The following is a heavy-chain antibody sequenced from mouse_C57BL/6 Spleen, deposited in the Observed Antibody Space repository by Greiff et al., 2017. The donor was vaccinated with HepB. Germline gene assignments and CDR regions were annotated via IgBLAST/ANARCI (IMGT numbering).Heavy chain of an antibody. J-gene: IGHJ2*01. D-gene: IGHD1-1*01. CDR1: GYTFTSYG. V-gene: IGHV1-81*01. CDR3: ARRAVVATDCFDY. CDR2: IYPRSGNT. Sequence: QVHVKQSGAELARPGASVKLSCKASGYTFTSYGISWVKQRTGQGLEWIGEIYPRSGNTYYNEKFKGKATLTADKSSSTAYMELRSLTSEDSAVYFCARRAVVATDCFDYWGQGTTLTVSS.